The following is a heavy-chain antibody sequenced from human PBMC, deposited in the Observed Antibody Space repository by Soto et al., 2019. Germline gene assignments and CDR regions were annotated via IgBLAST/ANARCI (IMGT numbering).Heavy chain of an antibody. D-gene: IGHD1-26*01. CDR1: GYTFASFG. J-gene: IGHJ4*02. CDR3: ARSDSGSLDYFDY. CDR2: INAANGDT. V-gene: IGHV1-3*01. Sequence: SSVKVSCKASGYTFASFGVAWVRQAPGQGLEWLGWINAANGDTKYSLKFQDRVTITRDTSATTAYMDLSSLRSEDTAVYYCARSDSGSLDYFDYWGQGTLVTVSS.